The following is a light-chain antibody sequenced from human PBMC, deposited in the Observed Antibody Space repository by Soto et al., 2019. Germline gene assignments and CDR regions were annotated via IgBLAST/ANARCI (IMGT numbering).Light chain of an antibody. J-gene: IGLJ1*01. Sequence: QSVLTQPASVSGSPGQSITISCTGTRSDVGGYNYVSWYQQHPGKAPKLMIYDVSKRPSGVPDRFSGSKSGNTASLTISGLQAEDEADYYCCSYAGSYTYVFGTGTKVTVL. V-gene: IGLV2-11*01. CDR3: CSYAGSYTYV. CDR1: RSDVGGYNY. CDR2: DVS.